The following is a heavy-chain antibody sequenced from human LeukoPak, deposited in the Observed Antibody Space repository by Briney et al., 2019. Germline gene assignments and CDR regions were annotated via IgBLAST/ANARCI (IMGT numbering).Heavy chain of an antibody. J-gene: IGHJ4*02. CDR2: FYYSGTT. Sequence: SETLSLTCTVSGASVSSGGNYCSWVRQSRGKGLGWIGSFYYSGTTDYHPSLKGRVTMSIDRSKNQFSLNLNSVTAADTAVYYCARDTRNTWFYYWGQGTLVTVSS. D-gene: IGHD1/OR15-1a*01. CDR3: ARDTRNTWFYY. CDR1: GASVSSGGNY. V-gene: IGHV4-61*08.